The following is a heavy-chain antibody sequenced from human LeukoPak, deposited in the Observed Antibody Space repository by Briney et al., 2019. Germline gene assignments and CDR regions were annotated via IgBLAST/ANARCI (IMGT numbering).Heavy chain of an antibody. J-gene: IGHJ4*02. V-gene: IGHV1-24*01. Sequence: GASVKVSCKVSGYTLTELSMHWVRQAPGKGPEWMGGFDPEDGETIYAQKFQGRVTMTEDTSTDTAYMELSSLRSEDTAVYYCATGPYDSSGYYYFYYWGQGTLVTVSS. CDR3: ATGPYDSSGYYYFYY. CDR2: FDPEDGET. D-gene: IGHD3-22*01. CDR1: GYTLTELS.